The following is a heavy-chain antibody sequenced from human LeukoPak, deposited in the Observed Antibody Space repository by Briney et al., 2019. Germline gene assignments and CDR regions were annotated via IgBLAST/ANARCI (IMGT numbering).Heavy chain of an antibody. J-gene: IGHJ3*01. Sequence: ASVKVSCKASGYTFTGHYLHWVRQAPGQRLEWMGWINPNSGATNYGQKFQGRVTMTRDTPISTAHMELSSLASDDTAVYYCARDNAEGFCSGGTCYGDAFDLWGQGTMITVSS. CDR3: ARDNAEGFCSGGTCYGDAFDL. V-gene: IGHV1-2*02. CDR1: GYTFTGHY. D-gene: IGHD2-15*01. CDR2: INPNSGAT.